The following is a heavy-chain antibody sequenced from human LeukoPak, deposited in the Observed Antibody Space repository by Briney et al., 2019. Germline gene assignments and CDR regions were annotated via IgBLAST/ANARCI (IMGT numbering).Heavy chain of an antibody. CDR2: INHMGST. V-gene: IGHV4-34*01. Sequence: PSQTLSLACAVDGGSFSGYYWSCIRQPPREGREWIGEINHMGSTNYNPSLKSRVTISGDMSKNQFSLKPSSVTAADTAVYYWARSMGIAANLGTYYWFDPWGQGTLVTVSS. CDR3: ARSMGIAANLGTYYWFDP. J-gene: IGHJ5*02. CDR1: GGSFSGYY. D-gene: IGHD6-13*01.